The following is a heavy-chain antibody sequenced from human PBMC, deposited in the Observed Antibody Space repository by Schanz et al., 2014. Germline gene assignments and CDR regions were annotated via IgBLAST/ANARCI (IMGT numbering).Heavy chain of an antibody. Sequence: VQLVESGGGVVQPGRSLRLSCAASGFAFSVYGMHWVRQAPGKGPEWVAVIWYDENNKYYADSVKGRFTMSRDNSKNTLYLQMNTLRAEDTAVYYCARDRGYCSGGSCLTFDYWGQGTLVTVSS. CDR1: GFAFSVYG. J-gene: IGHJ4*02. V-gene: IGHV3-33*01. CDR2: IWYDENNK. D-gene: IGHD2-15*01. CDR3: ARDRGYCSGGSCLTFDY.